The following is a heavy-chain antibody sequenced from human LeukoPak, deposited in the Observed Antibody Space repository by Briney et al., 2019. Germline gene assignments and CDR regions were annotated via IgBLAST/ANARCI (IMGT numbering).Heavy chain of an antibody. CDR1: GFTFSNYA. Sequence: GGTLRLSCAVSGFTFSNYAMTWVRHVPGKGLEWVANIKEDGSTKYYVDSVKGRFTISRDNAAKLLFLQMNCLRAEDTAMYYCARGGRAGALDFWGQGTVVTVSS. J-gene: IGHJ3*01. CDR3: ARGGRAGALDF. D-gene: IGHD3-10*01. CDR2: IKEDGSTK. V-gene: IGHV3-7*01.